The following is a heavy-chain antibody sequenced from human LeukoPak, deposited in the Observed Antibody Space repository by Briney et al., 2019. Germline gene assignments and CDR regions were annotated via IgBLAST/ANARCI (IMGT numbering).Heavy chain of an antibody. CDR2: IYYSGST. V-gene: IGHV4-39*01. CDR1: GGSISSSSYN. J-gene: IGHJ4*02. D-gene: IGHD2-2*01. CDR3: ARRGCGLTSCYLFDY. Sequence: SETLSLTCTVSGGSISSSSYNWGWIRQPPGKGLEWIGSIYYSGSTYYNPSLKSRVTISVDTPRNQFSLKLSSVTAADTAVYYCARRGCGLTSCYLFDYWGQGTLVTVSS.